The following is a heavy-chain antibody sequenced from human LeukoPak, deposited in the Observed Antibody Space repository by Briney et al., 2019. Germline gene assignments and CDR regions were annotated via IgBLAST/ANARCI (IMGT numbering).Heavy chain of an antibody. CDR1: GDTFNNYA. D-gene: IGHD2-15*01. CDR3: AREGARGFCSGGSCYSGFDH. CDR2: IIPIFGTG. V-gene: IGHV1-69*05. J-gene: IGHJ4*02. Sequence: ASVKVSCKAPGDTFNNYAISWVRQAPGQGLEWMGGIIPIFGTGKYAPKFEGRVTLTTDDSTNTVSMELHRLTSNDTAVYYCAREGARGFCSGGSCYSGFDHWGQGTLDTVS.